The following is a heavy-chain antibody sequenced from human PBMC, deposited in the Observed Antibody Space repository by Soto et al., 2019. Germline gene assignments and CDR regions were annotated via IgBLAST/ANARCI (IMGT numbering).Heavy chain of an antibody. CDR1: GYTFTSYY. CDR2: INPSGGST. V-gene: IGHV1-46*01. J-gene: IGHJ4*02. D-gene: IGHD3-10*01. Sequence: VASVKVSCKASGYTFTSYYMHWVRQAPGQGLEWMGIINPSGGSTSYAQKFQGRVTMTRDTSTSTVYMELSSLRSEDTAVYYCARDYPPAITMVRGAGYWGQGTLVTVSS. CDR3: ARDYPPAITMVRGAGY.